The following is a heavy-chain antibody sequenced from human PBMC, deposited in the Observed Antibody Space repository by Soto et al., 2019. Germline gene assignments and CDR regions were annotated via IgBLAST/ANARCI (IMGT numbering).Heavy chain of an antibody. Sequence: QVQLGQSGAEVKKPGASVKVSCKASGYTFTSYDINWVRQTTGQGLEWMGWMNPNSGNTGYAQKFQGRVTMTRNTSISTAYMELSSLRSEDTAVYYCARVGESGYNYYFDYWGQGTLVTVSS. CDR1: GYTFTSYD. V-gene: IGHV1-8*01. J-gene: IGHJ4*02. D-gene: IGHD3-3*01. CDR2: MNPNSGNT. CDR3: ARVGESGYNYYFDY.